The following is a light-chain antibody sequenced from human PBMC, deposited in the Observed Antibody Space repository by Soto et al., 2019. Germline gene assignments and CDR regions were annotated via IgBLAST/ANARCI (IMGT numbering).Light chain of an antibody. J-gene: IGKJ2*01. CDR1: QSVSSSY. CDR3: QQYGGSPYT. CDR2: GAS. V-gene: IGKV3-20*01. Sequence: EIVLTQSPGTLSLSPGERATLSCRASQSVSSSYLAWYQQKPGQAPRLLIYGASSRATGIPDRFSGSGSGTDFTLTSRRLEPEYFAVYYCQQYGGSPYTFGQGTKLEI.